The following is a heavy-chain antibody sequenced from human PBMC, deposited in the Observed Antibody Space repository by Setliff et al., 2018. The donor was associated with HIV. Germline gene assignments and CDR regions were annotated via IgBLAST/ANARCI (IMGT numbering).Heavy chain of an antibody. CDR1: GFTVSSNY. J-gene: IGHJ6*02. V-gene: IGHV3-53*01. Sequence: GGSLRLSCAASGFTVSSNYMSWVRQAPGKGLEWLSIIYSGGTTNYADSVKGRFTISRDNSKNMLYLQMDGLRAEDTAVYYCARGRNRNYVVYGMDVWGQGTTVTVSS. CDR2: IYSGGTT. CDR3: ARGRNRNYVVYGMDV. D-gene: IGHD1-7*01.